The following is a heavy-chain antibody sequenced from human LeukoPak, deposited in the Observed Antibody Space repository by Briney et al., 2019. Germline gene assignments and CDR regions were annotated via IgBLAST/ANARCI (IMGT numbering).Heavy chain of an antibody. V-gene: IGHV3-30*03. Sequence: PGRSLRLSCAASGFTFSSYGMHWVRQAPGKGLEWVAVISYDGSNKYYADSMKGRFTISRDNSKNTLYLQMNSLRSEDTAVYYCARAPAAAVVNHKNYYYYCYMDVWGKGTTVTVSS. CDR1: GFTFSSYG. CDR2: ISYDGSNK. J-gene: IGHJ6*03. CDR3: ARAPAAAVVNHKNYYYYCYMDV. D-gene: IGHD6-13*01.